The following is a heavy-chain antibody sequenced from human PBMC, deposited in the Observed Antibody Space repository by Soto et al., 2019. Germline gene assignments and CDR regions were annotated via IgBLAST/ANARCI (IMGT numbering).Heavy chain of an antibody. CDR2: INPNSGGT. V-gene: IGHV1-2*04. CDR1: GYTFTGYY. D-gene: IGHD3-10*01. CDR3: ARDRFGGLATPHGMDV. J-gene: IGHJ6*02. Sequence: ASVKVSCKSSGYTFTGYYMHCVRQAPGQGLEWMGWINPNSGGTDYAQNFQGWVTMTRDTSISTAYMELSRLRSDDTAVYYCARDRFGGLATPHGMDVWGQGTTVTVSS.